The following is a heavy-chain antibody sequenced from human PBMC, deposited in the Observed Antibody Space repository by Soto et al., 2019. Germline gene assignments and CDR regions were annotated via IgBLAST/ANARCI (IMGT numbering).Heavy chain of an antibody. V-gene: IGHV4-34*01. D-gene: IGHD3-3*01. J-gene: IGHJ5*02. CDR3: ARGIRIYDFWSGYYGWFDP. CDR1: GGSFSGYY. CDR2: INHSGST. Sequence: SETLSLTCAVYGGSFSGYYWSWIRQPPGKGLEWIGEINHSGSTNYNPSLKSRVTISVDTSKNQFSLKLSSVTAADTAVYYCARGIRIYDFWSGYYGWFDPWGQGTLVTAPQ.